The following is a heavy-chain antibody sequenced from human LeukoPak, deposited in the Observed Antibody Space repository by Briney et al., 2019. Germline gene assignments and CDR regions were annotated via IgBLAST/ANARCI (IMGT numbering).Heavy chain of an antibody. CDR3: AKAPAAAGSVYFDY. Sequence: GGSLRLYCAASGFTFSSYAMRWVRQAPGKGLEWVSAISGSGGSTYYADSVKGRFTISRDNSKNTLYLQMNSLRAEDTAVYYCAKAPAAAGSVYFDYWGQGTLVTVSS. J-gene: IGHJ4*02. CDR1: GFTFSSYA. D-gene: IGHD6-13*01. CDR2: ISGSGGST. V-gene: IGHV3-23*01.